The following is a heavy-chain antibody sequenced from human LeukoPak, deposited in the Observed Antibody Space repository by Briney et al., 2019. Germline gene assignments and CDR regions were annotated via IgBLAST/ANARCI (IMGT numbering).Heavy chain of an antibody. J-gene: IGHJ4*02. Sequence: GASVKVSCKASGYTFTSYGISWVRQAPGQGLEWMGWISAYNGNTNYAQKLQGRVTMTTDTFTSTAYMELGSLRSDDTAVYYCARDQESAPYYFDYWGQGTLVTVSS. CDR3: ARDQESAPYYFDY. D-gene: IGHD2/OR15-2a*01. V-gene: IGHV1-18*01. CDR1: GYTFTSYG. CDR2: ISAYNGNT.